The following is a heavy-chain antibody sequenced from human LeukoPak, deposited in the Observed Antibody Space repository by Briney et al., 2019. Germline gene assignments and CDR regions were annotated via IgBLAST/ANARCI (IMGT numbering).Heavy chain of an antibody. D-gene: IGHD3-22*01. CDR2: INPNSGGT. CDR1: GYTFTGYD. V-gene: IGHV1-2*02. J-gene: IGHJ4*02. Sequence: ASVKVSCKASGYTFTGYDMHWVRQAPGQGLEWMRWINPNSGGTNYAQKFQGRVTMTRDTSISTAYMELSRLRSDDTAVYYCARDPRPSYDSSDYYYPGDYWGRGTLVTVSS. CDR3: ARDPRPSYDSSDYYYPGDY.